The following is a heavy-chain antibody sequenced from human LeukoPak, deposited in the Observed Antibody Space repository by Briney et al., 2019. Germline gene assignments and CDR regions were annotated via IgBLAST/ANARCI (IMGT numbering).Heavy chain of an antibody. D-gene: IGHD2-21*01. CDR2: IKQDANEK. CDR3: ARGGYFRLDY. CDR1: GFIFTNYW. Sequence: GGSLRLSCAASGFIFTNYWMSWVRQAPGKGLEWVARIKQDANEKYYVDSVKGRFTISRDNAKNSLYLQMNSLRAEDTALYYCARGGYFRLDYWGQGTLVTVSS. V-gene: IGHV3-7*03. J-gene: IGHJ4*02.